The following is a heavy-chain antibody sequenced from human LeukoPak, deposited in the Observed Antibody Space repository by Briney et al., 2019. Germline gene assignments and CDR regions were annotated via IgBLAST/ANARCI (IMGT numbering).Heavy chain of an antibody. CDR1: GFTLSSYS. CDR2: ISSSSSYI. D-gene: IGHD6-19*01. Sequence: GGALRLSCAASGFTLSSYSMNWVRQAPGEGLEWVSSISSSSSYIYYADSVKGRFTISRDNAKNTLYLQMNSLRAEDTAVYYCAKDPSSGRDYWGQGTLVTVSS. J-gene: IGHJ4*02. V-gene: IGHV3-21*04. CDR3: AKDPSSGRDY.